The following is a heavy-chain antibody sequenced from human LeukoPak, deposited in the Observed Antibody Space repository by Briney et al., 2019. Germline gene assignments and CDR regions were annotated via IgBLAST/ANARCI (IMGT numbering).Heavy chain of an antibody. J-gene: IGHJ4*02. CDR3: AKEGGGRTFDY. CDR2: IRYDGGDT. V-gene: IGHV3-30*02. Sequence: TGGSLRLSRAASGFNFGYYAMHWVRQAPGKGLGWVAFIRYDGGDTYYADSVRGRFTVSRDNSKNTLYLQMSSLTAEDTALYYCAKEGGGRTFDYWGQGTLVTVSS. D-gene: IGHD4-23*01. CDR1: GFNFGYYA.